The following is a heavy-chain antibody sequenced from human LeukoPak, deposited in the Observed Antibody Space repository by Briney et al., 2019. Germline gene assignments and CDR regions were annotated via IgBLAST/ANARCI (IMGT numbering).Heavy chain of an antibody. CDR1: GGSFSGYY. V-gene: IGHV4-34*01. CDR2: INHSGST. Sequence: SETLSLTCAVYGGSFSGYYWSWIRQPPGKGLEWIGEINHSGSTNYNPSLKSRVTISVDTSKNQFSLKLSSVTAADTAVYYCARGSPKVVVVAATTFDYWGQGTLVTVSS. J-gene: IGHJ4*02. CDR3: ARGSPKVVVVAATTFDY. D-gene: IGHD2-15*01.